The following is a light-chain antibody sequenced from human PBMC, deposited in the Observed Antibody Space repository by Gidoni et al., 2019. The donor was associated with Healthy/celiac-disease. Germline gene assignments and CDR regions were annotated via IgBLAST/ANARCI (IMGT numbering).Light chain of an antibody. CDR3: QQLNSYSIT. J-gene: IGKJ5*01. CDR1: QGISSY. V-gene: IGKV1-9*01. CDR2: AAS. Sequence: DIQWTQSPSFLSASVGDRVTITCRDSQGISSYLAWYQQKPGKAPKLLIYAASTLQSGVPSRFSGSGSGTDFTLTISSLQPEDFATYYCQQLNSYSITFXQXTRLEIK.